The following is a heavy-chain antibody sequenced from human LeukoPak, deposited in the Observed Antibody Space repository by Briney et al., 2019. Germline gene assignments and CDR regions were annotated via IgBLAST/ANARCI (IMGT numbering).Heavy chain of an antibody. J-gene: IGHJ3*02. Sequence: SETLSLTCTVSGGSISSSSYYWGWIRQPPGKGLEWIGSIYYSGSTYYNPSLKSRVTISVDTSKNQFSLKLSSVTAADTAVYYCARSLDLLSFDIWGQGTMVTVSS. CDR3: ARSLDLLSFDI. CDR2: IYYSGST. CDR1: GGSISSSSYY. V-gene: IGHV4-39*01.